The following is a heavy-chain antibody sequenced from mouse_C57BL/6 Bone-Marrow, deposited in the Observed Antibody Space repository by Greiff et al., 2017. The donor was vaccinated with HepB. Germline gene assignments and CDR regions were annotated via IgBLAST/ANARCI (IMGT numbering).Heavy chain of an antibody. CDR2: IFPGSGST. CDR3: ARSGQLRPHYYAMDY. V-gene: IGHV1-75*01. J-gene: IGHJ4*01. CDR1: GYTFTDYY. D-gene: IGHD3-2*02. Sequence: VQLQQSGPELVKPGASVKISCKASGYTFTDYYINWVKQRPGQGLEWIGWIFPGSGSTYYNEKFKGKATLTVDKSSSTAYMLLSSLTSEDSAVYFCARSGQLRPHYYAMDYWGQGTSVTVSS.